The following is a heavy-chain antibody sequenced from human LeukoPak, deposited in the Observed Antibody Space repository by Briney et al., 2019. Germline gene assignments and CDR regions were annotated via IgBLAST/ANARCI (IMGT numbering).Heavy chain of an antibody. J-gene: IGHJ6*01. CDR1: GGSFSHYY. D-gene: IGHD2-15*01. CDR2: IDEFGRT. Sequence: SETLSLTCAVYGGSFSHYYWNWIRQSPETGLDWIGGIDEFGRTKYNPSLKSRVTISVDRSKNQFSLKLRSVTAADTAVYFCARPTYCSVTSCTGAMDVWGQGTKVTVSS. CDR3: ARPTYCSVTSCTGAMDV. V-gene: IGHV4-34*01.